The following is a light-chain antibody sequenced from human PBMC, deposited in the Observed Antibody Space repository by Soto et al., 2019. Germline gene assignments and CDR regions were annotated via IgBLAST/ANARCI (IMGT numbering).Light chain of an antibody. CDR1: SSNIGNNH. CDR2: DNN. Sequence: QSVLTQPPSVSAAPGQKVTVSCSGSSSNIGNNHVSSYQHLPGTAPKALIYDNNKRPSGIPDRFSGSKTATSATLDITGLQTGDEADYYCGSWDRSLRGWVFGGGTKLTVL. V-gene: IGLV1-51*01. J-gene: IGLJ3*02. CDR3: GSWDRSLRGWV.